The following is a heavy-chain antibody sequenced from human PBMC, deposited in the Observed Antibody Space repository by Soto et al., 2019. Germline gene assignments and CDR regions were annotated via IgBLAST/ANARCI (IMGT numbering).Heavy chain of an antibody. D-gene: IGHD3-22*01. CDR3: ARPEIPTRSTDYDHPFDL. CDR1: GYSFSNYW. Sequence: GESLKISCQGSGYSFSNYWIGWVRQMPGKGLEWMGIIYPGDSDTRYNPSFQGQVTISVDKSTSTAYLKWNNLEASDTAIYYCARPEIPTRSTDYDHPFDLWGQGTLVTVSS. J-gene: IGHJ4*02. V-gene: IGHV5-51*01. CDR2: IYPGDSDT.